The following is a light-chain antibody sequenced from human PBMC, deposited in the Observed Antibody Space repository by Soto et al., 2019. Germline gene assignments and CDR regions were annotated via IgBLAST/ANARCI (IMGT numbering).Light chain of an antibody. CDR1: QSVSNN. CDR2: GAS. J-gene: IGKJ1*01. CDR3: QHYYNWPRT. V-gene: IGKV3-15*01. Sequence: EIVMTQSPATLSVSPGERATLSCRASQSVSNNLAWYQQKPGQAPRLLLYGASTRATGIPARFSGSGSGTEFTLTISSLQSEDFAVYYCQHYYNWPRTFGQGTKVDIK.